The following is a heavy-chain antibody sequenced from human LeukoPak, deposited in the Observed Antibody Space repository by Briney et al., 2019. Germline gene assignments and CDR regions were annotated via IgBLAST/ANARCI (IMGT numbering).Heavy chain of an antibody. J-gene: IGHJ4*02. CDR1: GGSISRSSYY. Sequence: SETLSLTCTVSGGSISRSSYYWGWIRQPPGRGLQWIGTIYYSGSTYYNPSLKSRATISIDTSENQFSLKLSSVTAADTAAYYCARPRLLYGSGPTLVWGPGTLVTVSS. V-gene: IGHV4-39*01. D-gene: IGHD3-10*01. CDR3: ARPRLLYGSGPTLV. CDR2: IYYSGST.